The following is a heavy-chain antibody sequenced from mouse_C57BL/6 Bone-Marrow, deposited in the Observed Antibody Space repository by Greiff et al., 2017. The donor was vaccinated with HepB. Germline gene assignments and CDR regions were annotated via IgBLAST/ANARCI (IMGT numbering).Heavy chain of an antibody. CDR2: ISDGGSYT. CDR3: ARDYPYYAMDY. Sequence: DVMLVESGGGLVKPGGSLKLSCAASGFTFSSYAMSWVRQTPEKRLEWVATISDGGSYTYYPDNVKGRFTISRDNAKNNLYLQMSHLKSEDTAMYYGARDYPYYAMDYWGQGTAVTVSS. J-gene: IGHJ4*01. CDR1: GFTFSSYA. V-gene: IGHV5-4*01.